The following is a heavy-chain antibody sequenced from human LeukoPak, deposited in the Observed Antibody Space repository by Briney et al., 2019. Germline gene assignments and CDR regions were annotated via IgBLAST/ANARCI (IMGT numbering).Heavy chain of an antibody. CDR3: ARGVPLGHDYYDSSGYYPTRPNYFDY. CDR1: GGSFSGYY. J-gene: IGHJ4*02. CDR2: INHSGST. D-gene: IGHD3-22*01. Sequence: SETLSPTCAVYGGSFSGYYWSWIRQPPGKGLEWIGEINHSGSTNYNPSLKSRVTISVDTSKNQFSLKLSSVTAADTAVYYCARGVPLGHDYYDSSGYYPTRPNYFDYWGQGTLVTVSS. V-gene: IGHV4-34*01.